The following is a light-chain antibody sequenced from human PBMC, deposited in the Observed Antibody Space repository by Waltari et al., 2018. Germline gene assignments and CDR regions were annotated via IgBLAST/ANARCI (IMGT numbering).Light chain of an antibody. CDR3: CSYAGSYTFVL. Sequence: QAALTQPRSVSGSPGQSVTIPCTGTSSDIGGYNYVSWYQQHPGTAPKLMIYEVNKRPSGVSDRFSGSKSGTTASLTISGLQAEDEADYFCCSYAGSYTFVLFGGGTRLTVL. V-gene: IGLV2-11*01. CDR2: EVN. CDR1: SSDIGGYNY. J-gene: IGLJ2*01.